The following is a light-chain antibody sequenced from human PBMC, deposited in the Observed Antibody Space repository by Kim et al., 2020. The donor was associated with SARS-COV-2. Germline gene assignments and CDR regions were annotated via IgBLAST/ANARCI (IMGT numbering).Light chain of an antibody. Sequence: PASISCRSSQSLLHSNGYNYLDWYLQKPGQSPQLLIYLGSNRASGVPDRFSGSGSGTDFTLKISRVEAEDVGVYYCMQALQTPNTFGQGTRLEIK. J-gene: IGKJ5*01. V-gene: IGKV2-28*01. CDR1: QSLLHSNGYNY. CDR2: LGS. CDR3: MQALQTPNT.